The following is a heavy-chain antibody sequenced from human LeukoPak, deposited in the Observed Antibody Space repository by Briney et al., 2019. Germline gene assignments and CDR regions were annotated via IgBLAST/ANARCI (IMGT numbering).Heavy chain of an antibody. V-gene: IGHV1-2*02. CDR1: GYTFTGYY. J-gene: IGHJ5*02. Sequence: ASVKVSCKASGYTFTGYYMHWVRQAPGQGLEWMGWINPNSGGTNYAQKFQGRVTMTRDTSISTAYMELSRLRSDDTAVYYCARVKAAAGTNWFDPWAREPWSPSPQ. CDR3: ARVKAAAGTNWFDP. CDR2: INPNSGGT. D-gene: IGHD6-13*01.